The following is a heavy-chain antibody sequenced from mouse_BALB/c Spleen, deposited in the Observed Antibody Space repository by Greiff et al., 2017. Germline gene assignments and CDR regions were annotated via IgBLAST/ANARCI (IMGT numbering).Heavy chain of an antibody. J-gene: IGHJ3*01. Sequence: VQRQQSGAELVRPGTSVKVSCKASGYAFTNYLIEWVKQRPGQGLEWIGVINPGSGGTNYNEKFKGKATLTADKSSSTAYMQLSSLTSDDSAVYFCARSGLRLLFAYWGQGTLVTVSA. CDR1: GYAFTNYL. CDR3: ARSGLRLLFAY. CDR2: INPGSGGT. D-gene: IGHD1-2*01. V-gene: IGHV1-54*01.